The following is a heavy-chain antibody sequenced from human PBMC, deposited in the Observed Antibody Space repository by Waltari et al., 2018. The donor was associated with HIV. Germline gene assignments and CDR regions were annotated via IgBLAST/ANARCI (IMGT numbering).Heavy chain of an antibody. V-gene: IGHV3-73*01. D-gene: IGHD6-19*01. J-gene: IGHJ2*01. Sequence: GQLLESGGGLVPPGAALKLPCTASGFSFSDTGVHWFRQAPGKLREWVGSLSSRRHNYARRYTWALEGSFNISRHDAENTTFLHLNNLKVEDTAIYFCTVGSPDYWYFHLWGRGTLVTVSS. CDR3: TVGSPDYWYFHL. CDR2: LSSRRHNYAR. CDR1: GFSFSDTG.